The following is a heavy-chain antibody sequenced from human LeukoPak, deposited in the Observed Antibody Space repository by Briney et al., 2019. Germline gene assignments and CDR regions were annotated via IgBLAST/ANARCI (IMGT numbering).Heavy chain of an antibody. CDR2: ISSSSSYI. D-gene: IGHD2-15*01. V-gene: IGHV3-21*04. CDR3: AKVSDIVVEPEFDY. Sequence: GGSLRLSCAASGFTFSSYSMNWVRQAPGKGLEWVSSISSSSSYIYYADSVKGRFTISRDNSKNTLYLQMNSLRAEDTAVYYCAKVSDIVVEPEFDYWGQGTLVTVSS. J-gene: IGHJ4*02. CDR1: GFTFSSYS.